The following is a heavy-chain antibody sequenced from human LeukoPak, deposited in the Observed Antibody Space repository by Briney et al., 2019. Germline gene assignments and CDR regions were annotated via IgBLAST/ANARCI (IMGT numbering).Heavy chain of an antibody. CDR3: ARDWFHAIDY. J-gene: IGHJ4*02. V-gene: IGHV3-23*01. CDR1: GFTFSSYA. Sequence: PGGSLRLSCAASGFTFSSYAMSWVRQAPGKGLEWVSAISGSGGSTYYADSVKGRFTISRDNAKNTLYLQMNSLRAEDTAVYYCARDWFHAIDYWGQGTLVTVSS. CDR2: ISGSGGST. D-gene: IGHD2/OR15-2a*01.